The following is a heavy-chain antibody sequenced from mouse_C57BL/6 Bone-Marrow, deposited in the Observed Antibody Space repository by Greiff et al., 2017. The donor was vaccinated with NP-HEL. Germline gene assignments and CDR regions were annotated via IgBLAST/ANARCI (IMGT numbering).Heavy chain of an antibody. D-gene: IGHD2-10*02. V-gene: IGHV3-5*01. Sequence: VQLQQSGPSLVKPSQTVFLTCTVTGISITTGNYRWSWIRPFPGNKLEWIGYIYYSGTITYNPSLTSRTTITRDTPKNQFFLEMNSLTAEDTATYYCARDRVWDHSYYFDYWGQGTTLTVSS. CDR1: GISITTGNYR. J-gene: IGHJ2*01. CDR3: ARDRVWDHSYYFDY. CDR2: IYYSGTI.